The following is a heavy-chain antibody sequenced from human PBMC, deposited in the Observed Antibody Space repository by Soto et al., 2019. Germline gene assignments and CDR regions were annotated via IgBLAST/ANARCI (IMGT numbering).Heavy chain of an antibody. V-gene: IGHV1-3*01. CDR1: GYTFTSYA. CDR2: INAGNGNT. Sequence: GSSVKPCCKASGYTFTSYAMHWVRQAPGRRLEWMGWINAGNGNTKYSQKFQGRVTITRDTSASTAYMELSSLRSEDTAVYYCARVADGYCSRTSCYGDLFAPWGQGTLVTGSS. CDR3: ARVADGYCSRTSCYGDLFAP. J-gene: IGHJ5*02. D-gene: IGHD2-2*03.